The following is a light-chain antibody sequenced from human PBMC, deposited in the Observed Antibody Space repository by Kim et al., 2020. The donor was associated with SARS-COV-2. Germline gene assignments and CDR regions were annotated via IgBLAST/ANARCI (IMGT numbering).Light chain of an antibody. CDR1: QSVSSNY. Sequence: EIVLTQSPGTLSLSPGERATVSCRASQSVSSNYLAWYQQKPGQAPRLLIYGASSRATGIPDRFSGSGSETDFTLTISRLDPEDFAVYYCQQYGTSPLTSGGGTKVDIK. V-gene: IGKV3-20*01. J-gene: IGKJ4*01. CDR2: GAS. CDR3: QQYGTSPLT.